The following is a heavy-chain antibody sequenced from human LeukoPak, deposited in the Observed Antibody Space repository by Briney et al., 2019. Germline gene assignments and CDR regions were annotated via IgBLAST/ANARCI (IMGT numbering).Heavy chain of an antibody. CDR1: GGSISSYY. Sequence: SETLSLTCTVSGGSISSYYWSWIRQPPGKGLEWIGYIYYSGSTNYNPSLKSRVTISVDTSKNQFSLKLSSVTAADTAVYYCARLQPFQYYFDYWGQGTLVTVSS. V-gene: IGHV4-59*01. CDR3: ARLQPFQYYFDY. J-gene: IGHJ4*02. CDR2: IYYSGST.